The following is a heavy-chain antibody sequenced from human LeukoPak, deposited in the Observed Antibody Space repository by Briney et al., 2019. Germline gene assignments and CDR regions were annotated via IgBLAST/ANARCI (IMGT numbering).Heavy chain of an antibody. D-gene: IGHD1-26*01. Sequence: GGSLRLSCATSGFTFSSYWMSWVRQAPGKGLEWVANIKQDGSEKYYVDSVKGRFTISRDNAKNSLYLQMNSLRAEDTAVYYCARDAKGGSYFQAPLDYWGQGTLVTVSS. J-gene: IGHJ4*02. CDR3: ARDAKGGSYFQAPLDY. V-gene: IGHV3-7*01. CDR1: GFTFSSYW. CDR2: IKQDGSEK.